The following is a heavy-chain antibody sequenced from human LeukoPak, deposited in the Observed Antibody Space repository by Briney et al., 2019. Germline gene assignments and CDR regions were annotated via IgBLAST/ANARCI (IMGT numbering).Heavy chain of an antibody. Sequence: SETLSLTCAVYGGSFSGYYWSWIRQPPGKGLEWIGEINHSGSTNYNPSLKGRVTISVDTSKNQFSLKLSSVTAADTAVYYCARHPDCSSTSCYGMDVWGQGTTVTVSS. V-gene: IGHV4-34*01. CDR3: ARHPDCSSTSCYGMDV. J-gene: IGHJ6*02. CDR1: GGSFSGYY. D-gene: IGHD2-2*01. CDR2: INHSGST.